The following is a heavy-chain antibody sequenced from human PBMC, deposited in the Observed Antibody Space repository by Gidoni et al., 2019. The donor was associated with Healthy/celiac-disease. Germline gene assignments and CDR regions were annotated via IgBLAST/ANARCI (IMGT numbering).Heavy chain of an antibody. Sequence: QVQLQESGPGLVKPSETLSLTCTVPGGSISSSYWSWTRQPAGKGLEWIGRIYTSGSTNYNPSLKSRVTMSVDTSKNQFSLKLSSVTAADTAVYYCARDPSGSYSIAGPFDYWGQGTLVTVSS. CDR3: ARDPSGSYSIAGPFDY. CDR2: IYTSGST. D-gene: IGHD1-26*01. V-gene: IGHV4-4*07. CDR1: GGSISSSY. J-gene: IGHJ4*02.